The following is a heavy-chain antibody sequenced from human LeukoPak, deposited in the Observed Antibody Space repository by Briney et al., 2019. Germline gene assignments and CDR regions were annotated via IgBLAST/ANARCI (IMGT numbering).Heavy chain of an antibody. D-gene: IGHD6-19*01. V-gene: IGHV3-21*01. CDR2: ISSSSTYI. CDR1: GFIFRSHS. CDR3: VREDYSSGWEYYFDY. Sequence: GVSLRLSHASSGFIFRSHSMNWVRQAPGKGLEWVSSISSSSTYIYYADSVKGRFTISRDNAKTSLYLQMNSGRAEDTAVYYCVREDYSSGWEYYFDYWGQGTLVTVSS. J-gene: IGHJ4*02.